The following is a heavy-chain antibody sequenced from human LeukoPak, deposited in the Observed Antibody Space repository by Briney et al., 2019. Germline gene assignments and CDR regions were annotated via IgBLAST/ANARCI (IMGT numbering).Heavy chain of an antibody. D-gene: IGHD6-13*01. CDR3: ARDPYSSSWYSGDNWFDP. CDR1: GGSISSYY. V-gene: IGHV4-59*12. Sequence: SETLSLPCTVSGGSISSYYWSWIRQPPGKGLEWIGYIYYSGSTNYNPSLKSRVTISVDTSKNQFSLKLSSVTAADTAVYYCARDPYSSSWYSGDNWFDPWGQGTLVTVSS. CDR2: IYYSGST. J-gene: IGHJ5*02.